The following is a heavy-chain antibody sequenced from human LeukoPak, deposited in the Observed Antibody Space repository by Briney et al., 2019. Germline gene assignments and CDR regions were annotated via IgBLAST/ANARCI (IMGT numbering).Heavy chain of an antibody. CDR1: GFTFSSYW. CDR3: ARLGYCSTTSCYLDYYYYMDV. V-gene: IGHV3-7*01. CDR2: IKQDGSEK. J-gene: IGHJ6*03. D-gene: IGHD2-2*01. Sequence: PGGSLRLSCAASGFTFSSYWMSWVRRAPGKGLEWVANIKQDGSEKYYVDSVKGRFTISRDNAKNSLYLQMNSLRAEDTAVYYCARLGYCSTTSCYLDYYYYMDVWGKGTTVTVSS.